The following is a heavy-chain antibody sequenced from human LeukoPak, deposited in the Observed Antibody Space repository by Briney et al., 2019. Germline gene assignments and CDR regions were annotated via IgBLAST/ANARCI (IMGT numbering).Heavy chain of an antibody. J-gene: IGHJ4*02. V-gene: IGHV3-15*01. D-gene: IGHD3-10*01. CDR1: GFTFSNAW. CDR2: VKSKSEGGTI. CDR3: TTDRFD. Sequence: GGSLRLSCAASGFTFSNAWMAWVRQAPGKGLEWVGRVKSKSEGGTIDYTAPVKGRFIISRYDSHNALYLQMNSLKIEDTAVYYCTTDRFDWGQGTLVTVSS.